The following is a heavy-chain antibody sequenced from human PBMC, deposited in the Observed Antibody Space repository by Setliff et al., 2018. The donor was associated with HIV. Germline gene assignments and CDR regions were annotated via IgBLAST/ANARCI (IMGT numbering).Heavy chain of an antibody. D-gene: IGHD2-15*01. J-gene: IGHJ4*02. Sequence: PSETLSLTCAVYGGSFSGYYWTWIRQPPGRGLEWIGEIIHSGGTNYNRSLQSRVAISVDTSKNQFSLNLSSVTAADTAVYYWARGGLGVVGAIDYWSQGTLVTVSS. CDR3: ARGGLGVVGAIDY. CDR2: IIHSGGT. V-gene: IGHV4-34*01. CDR1: GGSFSGYY.